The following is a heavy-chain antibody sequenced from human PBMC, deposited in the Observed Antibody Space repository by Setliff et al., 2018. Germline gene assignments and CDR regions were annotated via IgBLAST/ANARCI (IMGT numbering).Heavy chain of an antibody. Sequence: SETLSLTCTVSGGSISTFYWSWIRQSPEKGLEWIAYIHYSGSTYYNPSLKSRVTISVDTSKNQFYLKLSSVTAEDTAVYYCARDDYYYYYMDVWGKGTTVTVSS. CDR1: GGSISTFY. V-gene: IGHV4-59*12. CDR3: ARDDYYYYYMDV. J-gene: IGHJ6*03. CDR2: IHYSGST.